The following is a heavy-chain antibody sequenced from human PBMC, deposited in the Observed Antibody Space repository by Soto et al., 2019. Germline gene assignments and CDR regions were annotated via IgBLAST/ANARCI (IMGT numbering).Heavy chain of an antibody. CDR3: ARVRPTYGGYYYYYGMDV. CDR2: INHSGSI. J-gene: IGHJ6*02. Sequence: LSLTCAVYGGSFSGYYWSWIRQPPGKGLEWIGEINHSGSINYNPSLKSRVTISVDTSKNQFSLKLSSATAEDTAVYYCARVRPTYGGYYYYYGMDVWGQGTTVTVSS. D-gene: IGHD4-17*01. V-gene: IGHV4-34*01. CDR1: GGSFSGYY.